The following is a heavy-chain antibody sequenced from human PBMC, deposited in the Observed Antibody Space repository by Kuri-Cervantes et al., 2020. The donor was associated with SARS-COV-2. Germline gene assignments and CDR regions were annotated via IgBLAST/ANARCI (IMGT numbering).Heavy chain of an antibody. J-gene: IGHJ5*02. V-gene: IGHV4-61*05. D-gene: IGHD6-13*01. CDR3: ARVTGSSSWYDSRPNHNWFDP. CDR1: GGSISSSSYY. CDR2: IYDSGRNDYNPWRN. Sequence: GSLRLSCTVSGGSISSSSYYWGWIRQPPGKGLEWIGYIYDSGRNDYNPWRNNYNPSLKSRVTISVDTSKNQFSLRLTSVTAADTAVYYCARVTGSSSWYDSRPNHNWFDPWGQGTLVTVSS.